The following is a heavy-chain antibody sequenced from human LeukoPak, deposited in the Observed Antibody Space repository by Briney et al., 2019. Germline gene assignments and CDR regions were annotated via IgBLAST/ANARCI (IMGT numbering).Heavy chain of an antibody. CDR1: GFTFDDYA. Sequence: GGSLRLSCAASGFTFDDYAMHWVRQAPGKSLEWVSGISWNSGSIGYADSVKGRFTISRDNAKNSLYLQMNSLRAEDTALYYCAKDRYSSGQGGYFDYWGQGTLVTVSS. J-gene: IGHJ4*02. V-gene: IGHV3-9*01. CDR2: ISWNSGSI. D-gene: IGHD6-19*01. CDR3: AKDRYSSGQGGYFDY.